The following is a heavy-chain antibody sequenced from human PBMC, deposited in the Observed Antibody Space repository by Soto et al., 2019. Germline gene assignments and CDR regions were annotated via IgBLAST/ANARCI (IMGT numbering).Heavy chain of an antibody. CDR1: GGTFSSYA. CDR2: IIPIFGTA. CDR3: ARVDASGYDYSYFDY. Sequence: ASVKVSCKASGGTFSSYAISWVRQAPGQGLEWMGGIIPIFGTANYAQKFQGRVTITADESTSTAYMELSSLRSEDTAVYYCARVDASGYDYSYFDYWGQGTLVTVSS. J-gene: IGHJ4*02. D-gene: IGHD5-12*01. V-gene: IGHV1-69*13.